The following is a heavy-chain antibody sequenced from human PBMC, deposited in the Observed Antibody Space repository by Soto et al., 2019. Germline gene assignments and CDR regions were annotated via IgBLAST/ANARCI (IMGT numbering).Heavy chain of an antibody. CDR1: GFTFSSYA. D-gene: IGHD6-19*01. CDR2: ISGSGGST. V-gene: IGHV3-23*01. CDR3: AKGYSSGWYVYYYYGMDV. Sequence: GSLRLSCAASGFTFSSYAMSWVRQAPGKGLEWVSAISGSGGSTYYADSVKGRFTISRDNSKNTLYLQMNSLRAEDTAVYYCAKGYSSGWYVYYYYGMDVWGQGTTVTVLL. J-gene: IGHJ6*02.